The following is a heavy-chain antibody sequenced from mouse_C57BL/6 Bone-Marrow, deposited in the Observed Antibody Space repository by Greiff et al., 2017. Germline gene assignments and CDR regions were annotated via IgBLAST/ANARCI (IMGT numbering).Heavy chain of an antibody. D-gene: IGHD2-1*01. J-gene: IGHJ4*01. V-gene: IGHV2-6-1*01. CDR2: IWSDGNT. Sequence: VQLQESGPGLVAPSQSLSITCTVSGFSLTSYGVHWVRQPPGKGLEWLVVIWSDGNTTYNSALKSRLSISKDNPKSQVFLKMNRLQTDDTAMYYCARQDYGNYVGYAMDYWGQGTSVTVSS. CDR3: ARQDYGNYVGYAMDY. CDR1: GFSLTSYG.